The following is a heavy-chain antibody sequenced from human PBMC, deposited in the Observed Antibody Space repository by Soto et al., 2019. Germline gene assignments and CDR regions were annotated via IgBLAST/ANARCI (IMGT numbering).Heavy chain of an antibody. CDR2: ISGSGGGT. D-gene: IGHD6-13*01. J-gene: IGHJ3*02. Sequence: EVQLLESGGGLVQPGGSLRLSCAASGFTFSSYAMSWVRQAPGKGLEWVSAISGSGGGTYYADSVKDRYTISRDNSKNTLYLQMNSLRAEDTAVYYCAKELLSSRGTFDIWGQGTMVTVSS. V-gene: IGHV3-23*01. CDR3: AKELLSSRGTFDI. CDR1: GFTFSSYA.